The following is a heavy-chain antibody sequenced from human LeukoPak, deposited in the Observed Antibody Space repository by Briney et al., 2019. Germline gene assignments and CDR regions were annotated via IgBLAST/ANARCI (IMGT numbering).Heavy chain of an antibody. V-gene: IGHV1-18*01. CDR1: GYTFTSYG. CDR2: ICAYNGNT. J-gene: IGHJ4*02. Sequence: ASVKVSCKASGYTFTSYGISWVRQAPGQGLEGVGRICAYNGNTNYEQKLQGRVTMTTDTSTSTAYMEMNSLASDDTAVFYCARIPADSSSDYYISYFDFGGQSTVDTVPS. D-gene: IGHD3-22*01. CDR3: ARIPADSSSDYYISYFDF.